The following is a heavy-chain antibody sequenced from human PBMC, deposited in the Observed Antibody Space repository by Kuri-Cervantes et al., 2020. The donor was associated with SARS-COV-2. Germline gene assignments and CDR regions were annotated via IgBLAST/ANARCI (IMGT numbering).Heavy chain of an antibody. CDR1: GGSISSYY. CDR3: ARVKGDDFWSGRQSDAFDI. Sequence: GSLRLSCTVSGGSISSYYWSWIRQPAGKGLEWIGRIYTSGSTNYNPSIKSRVTMSVDTSKNQFSLKLSSVTTADTAVYYCARVKGDDFWSGRQSDAFDIWGQGTMVTVSS. V-gene: IGHV4-4*07. J-gene: IGHJ3*02. D-gene: IGHD3-3*01. CDR2: IYTSGST.